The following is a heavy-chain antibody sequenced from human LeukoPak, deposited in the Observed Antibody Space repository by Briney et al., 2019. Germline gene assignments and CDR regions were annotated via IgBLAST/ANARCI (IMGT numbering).Heavy chain of an antibody. CDR3: ARDALSDYGDYVGYFDY. J-gene: IGHJ4*02. D-gene: IGHD4-17*01. CDR1: GGSISSYY. V-gene: IGHV4-4*07. CDR2: IYTSGST. Sequence: SETLSLTCTVSGGSISSYYWSWIRQPAGKGLEWSGRIYTSGSTNYNPSLKSRDTMSVDTSKNQFSLKVSSVTAADTAVYYCARDALSDYGDYVGYFDYWGQGTLVTVSS.